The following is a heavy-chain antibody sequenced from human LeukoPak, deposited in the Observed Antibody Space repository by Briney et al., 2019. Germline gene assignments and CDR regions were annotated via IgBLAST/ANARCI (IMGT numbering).Heavy chain of an antibody. CDR3: ARGEMATILDYYYYMDV. Sequence: GSLRLSCAASGFTFSSYSMNWVRQAPGKGLEWVSSISSSSSYIYYADSVKGRFTISRDNAKNSLYLQMNSLRAEDTAVYYCARGEMATILDYYYYMDVWGKGTTVTVSS. CDR1: GFTFSSYS. J-gene: IGHJ6*03. V-gene: IGHV3-21*01. D-gene: IGHD5-24*01. CDR2: ISSSSSYI.